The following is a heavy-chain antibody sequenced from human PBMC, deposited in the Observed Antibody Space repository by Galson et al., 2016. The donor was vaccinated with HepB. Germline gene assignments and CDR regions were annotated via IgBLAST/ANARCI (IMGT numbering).Heavy chain of an antibody. CDR1: GDSISSNSY. J-gene: IGHJ6*02. Sequence: ETLSLTCTVSGDSISSNSYWSWVRQPPGKGLEWIGEVYHDGSSNYTPSLKSRVTISVDKSKNQFSLKLTSVTAADTAVYYCARKPPPVAYYGMDVWGQGTTVIVSS. V-gene: IGHV4-4*02. CDR3: ARKPPPVAYYGMDV. D-gene: IGHD3-16*01. CDR2: VYHDGSS.